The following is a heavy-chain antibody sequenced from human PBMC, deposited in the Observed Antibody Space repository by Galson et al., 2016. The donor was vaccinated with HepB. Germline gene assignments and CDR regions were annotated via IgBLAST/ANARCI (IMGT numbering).Heavy chain of an antibody. CDR2: ISYDGSDK. CDR1: GFTFNTYS. CDR3: ARSTSDSSTWYVNYYYMDV. Sequence: SLRLSCAASGFTFNTYSIHWVRQAPGKGLEWVAVISYDGSDKDYADSVKGRFTISRDNSKNMLYLQMNSLRNEDTAVYYCARSTSDSSTWYVNYYYMDVWGEGTTVTVSS. J-gene: IGHJ6*03. V-gene: IGHV3-30-3*01. D-gene: IGHD6-13*01.